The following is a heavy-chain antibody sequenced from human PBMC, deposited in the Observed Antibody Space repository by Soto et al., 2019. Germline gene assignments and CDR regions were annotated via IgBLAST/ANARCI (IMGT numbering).Heavy chain of an antibody. J-gene: IGHJ4*02. Sequence: GGSLRLSCAASGFTLNSYVMHWVRQAPGKGLEWVALMSYDGSENYYADSVKGRFTISGDNSKNTLYLQMNSLRTEDTAVYYCARERSSGWFQFDYWGQGTLVTVSS. CDR2: MSYDGSEN. CDR3: ARERSSGWFQFDY. CDR1: GFTLNSYV. D-gene: IGHD6-19*01. V-gene: IGHV3-30-3*01.